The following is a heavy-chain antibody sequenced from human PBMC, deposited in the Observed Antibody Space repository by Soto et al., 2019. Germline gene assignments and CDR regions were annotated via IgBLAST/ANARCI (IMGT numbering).Heavy chain of an antibody. V-gene: IGHV1-69*01. J-gene: IGHJ4*02. CDR3: AASSAIAAAGYFKF. CDR1: GDLFNNHA. D-gene: IGHD6-13*01. CDR2: ISPLFSTT. Sequence: QVQMVQSGAEVKEPGSSVKVSCKASGDLFNNHAFNWVRQAPGQGLEWMGRISPLFSTTNYAQKFQGRVTSGADELTTIVYLEVNNLESDDTAMYYCAASSAIAAAGYFKFWGQGTLVTVSP.